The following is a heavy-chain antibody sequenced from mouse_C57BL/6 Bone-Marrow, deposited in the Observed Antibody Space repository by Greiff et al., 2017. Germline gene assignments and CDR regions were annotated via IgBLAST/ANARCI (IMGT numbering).Heavy chain of an antibody. J-gene: IGHJ2*01. V-gene: IGHV3-6*01. CDR3: ARARQLRLLFDY. CDR1: GYSITSGYY. Sequence: EVQLVESGPGLVKPSQSLSLTCSVTGYSITSGYYWNWIRQFPGNKLEWMGYISYDGSNNYNPSLKNRISITRDTSKNQFFLKLNSVTTEDTATXYCARARQLRLLFDYWGQGTTLTVSS. CDR2: ISYDGSN. D-gene: IGHD3-2*02.